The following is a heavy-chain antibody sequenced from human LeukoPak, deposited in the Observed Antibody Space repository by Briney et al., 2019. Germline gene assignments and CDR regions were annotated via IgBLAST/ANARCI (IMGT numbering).Heavy chain of an antibody. CDR2: IYYSGST. CDR3: ARYKGPDIAPDY. Sequence: PSETLSLTCTVSGGSISSYYWSWIRQAPGKGLEWIGYIYYSGSTNYNPSLKSRVTISVDTSKNQFSLKLSSVTAADTAVYYCARYKGPDIAPDYWGQGTLVTVSS. J-gene: IGHJ4*02. V-gene: IGHV4-59*01. CDR1: GGSISSYY. D-gene: IGHD3-9*01.